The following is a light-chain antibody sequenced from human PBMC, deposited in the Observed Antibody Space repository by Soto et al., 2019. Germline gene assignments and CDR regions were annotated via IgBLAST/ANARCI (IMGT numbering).Light chain of an antibody. CDR3: QRYNNLPPT. Sequence: DIKMTQSPSSLSASVGDRVTISCQASQDISNSLNWYQQKPGKAPELLIYDAYNLETGVPSRFSGSGTGTDFTLTISSLQPEDITTYYCQRYNNLPPTFGTRTNVDIK. CDR1: QDISNS. J-gene: IGKJ3*01. CDR2: DAY. V-gene: IGKV1-33*01.